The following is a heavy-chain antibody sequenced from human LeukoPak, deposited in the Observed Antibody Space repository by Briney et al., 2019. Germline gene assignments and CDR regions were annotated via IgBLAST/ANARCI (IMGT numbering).Heavy chain of an antibody. D-gene: IGHD3-22*01. J-gene: IGHJ4*02. Sequence: PGGSLRLSCAASGFIFSNYEMNWVRQAPGKGLEWVSFISSSGLSIYYADSVKGRFTISRDNAKNSLYLQMNSLRAEDTAVYYCASSSGYYLVYFDYWGQGTLVTVSS. CDR2: ISSSGLSI. CDR1: GFIFSNYE. CDR3: ASSSGYYLVYFDY. V-gene: IGHV3-48*03.